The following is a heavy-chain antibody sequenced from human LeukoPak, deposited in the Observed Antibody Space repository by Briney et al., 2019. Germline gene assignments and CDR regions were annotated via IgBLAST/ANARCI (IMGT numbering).Heavy chain of an antibody. V-gene: IGHV3-53*01. CDR2: FYSGGSR. J-gene: IGHJ3*02. D-gene: IGHD4-17*01. CDR1: GFTVSSNY. CDR3: ARAVTLDAFDI. Sequence: GGLRLSCAASGFTVSSNYMSWVRQAPGKGLERVSVFYSGGSRYYADSVKGRFTISRDNSENTLYLQMNSLRAEDTAVYYCARAVTLDAFDIWGQGTLVTVSS.